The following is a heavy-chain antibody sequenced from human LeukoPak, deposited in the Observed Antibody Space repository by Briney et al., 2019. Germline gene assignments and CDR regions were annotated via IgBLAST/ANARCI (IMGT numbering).Heavy chain of an antibody. D-gene: IGHD2-2*01. CDR1: GYSISSGYQ. Sequence: SETLSLTCAVSGYSISSGYQWAWIRQPPGKTLEWSGSIYHSGSAHYNPSLKSRVTISVDRSNNQFSLRLSSVPAADTAVYYCARDPRWLTPDCTSTSCYENYFDPWGQGTLVTVSS. CDR3: ARDPRWLTPDCTSTSCYENYFDP. CDR2: IYHSGSA. V-gene: IGHV4-38-2*02. J-gene: IGHJ5*02.